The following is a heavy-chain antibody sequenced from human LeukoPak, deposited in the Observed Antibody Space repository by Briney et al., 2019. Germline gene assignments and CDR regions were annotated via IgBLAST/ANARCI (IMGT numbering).Heavy chain of an antibody. Sequence: GASVKVSCKASGGTFSSYAISWVRQAPGQGLEWMGGIIPIFGTANYAQKFQGRVTITTDESTSTAYMELSRLRSDDTAVYYCARDSSPSYSYGSHYGMDVWGQGTTVTVSS. CDR1: GGTFSSYA. J-gene: IGHJ6*02. D-gene: IGHD5-18*01. V-gene: IGHV1-69*05. CDR2: IIPIFGTA. CDR3: ARDSSPSYSYGSHYGMDV.